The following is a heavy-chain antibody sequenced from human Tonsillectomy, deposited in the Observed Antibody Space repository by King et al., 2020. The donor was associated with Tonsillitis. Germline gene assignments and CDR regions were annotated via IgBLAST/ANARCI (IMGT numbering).Heavy chain of an antibody. J-gene: IGHJ2*01. CDR2: IYYSGST. D-gene: IGHD1-26*01. V-gene: IGHV4-59*01. CDR3: ARAVATYYWYFDL. CDR1: GGSISSYY. Sequence: VQLQESGPGLVKPSETLSLTCTVSGGSISSYYWSWIRQPPGKGLEWIGYIYYSGSTNYNPSLKSRVTISVATSKNQFSLKLSSVTAADTAVYYCARAVATYYWYFDLWGRGTLVTVSS.